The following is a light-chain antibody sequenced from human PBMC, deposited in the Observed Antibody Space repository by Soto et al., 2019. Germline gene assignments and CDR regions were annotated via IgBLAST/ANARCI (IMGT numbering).Light chain of an antibody. CDR2: EGS. J-gene: IGLJ1*01. Sequence: QSVLTQPASVSGSPGQSITISCTGTSSDVGSYNLVSWYQQHPGKAPKLMIYEGSKRPSGVSNRFSGSKSGNTASLTISGLQAEDEADYYCCSYAGSSTPYVVGTGTKLTVL. CDR3: CSYAGSSTPYV. V-gene: IGLV2-23*01. CDR1: SSDVGSYNL.